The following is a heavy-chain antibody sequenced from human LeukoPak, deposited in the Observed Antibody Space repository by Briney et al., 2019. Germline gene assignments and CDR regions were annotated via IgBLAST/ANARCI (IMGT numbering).Heavy chain of an antibody. CDR3: AKGVAVASPYYFDY. V-gene: IGHV3-23*01. J-gene: IGHJ4*02. CDR1: GFTFSSYA. Sequence: GGSLRLSCAASGFTFSSYAMSWVRQAPGEGLEWVSPTSGSGSSTYYADSVKGRFTISRDNSKNTLYLQMNSLRAEDTAVYYCAKGVAVASPYYFDYWGQGTLVTVSS. CDR2: TSGSGSST. D-gene: IGHD6-19*01.